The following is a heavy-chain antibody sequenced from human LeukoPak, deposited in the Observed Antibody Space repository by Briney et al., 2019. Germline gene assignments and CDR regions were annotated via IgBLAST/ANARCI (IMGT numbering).Heavy chain of an antibody. J-gene: IGHJ4*02. CDR1: GFTLSSYG. CDR3: ARYGSGSTIDY. CDR2: IWYDGSNK. V-gene: IGHV3-33*01. D-gene: IGHD3-10*01. Sequence: QPGRSLRLSCAASGFTLSSYGMHWVRQAPGKGLEWVAVIWYDGSNKYYADSVKGRFTISRDNSKNTLYLQMNSLRAEDTAVYYCARYGSGSTIDYWGQGTLVTVSS.